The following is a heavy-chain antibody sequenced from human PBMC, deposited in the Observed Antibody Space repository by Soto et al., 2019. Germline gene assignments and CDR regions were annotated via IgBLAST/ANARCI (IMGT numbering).Heavy chain of an antibody. CDR2: IIPIFGTA. CDR3: ARSSGSYFDY. CDR1: GVTFSSYA. J-gene: IGHJ4*02. Sequence: ASVRVSCKASGVTFSSYAISWVRQAPGQGLEWMGGIIPIFGTANYAQKFQGRVTITADESTSTAYMELSSLRSEDTAVYYCARSSGSYFDYWGQGTLVTVSS. D-gene: IGHD6-19*01. V-gene: IGHV1-69*13.